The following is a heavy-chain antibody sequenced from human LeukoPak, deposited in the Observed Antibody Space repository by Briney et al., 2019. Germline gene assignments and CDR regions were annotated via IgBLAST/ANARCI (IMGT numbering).Heavy chain of an antibody. Sequence: GGSLRLSCTASGFTVSSYYMSWVRQAPGKGPEWVSVIYSGGTTYYADSVKGRFTISRDNSKNTLYLQMKSLRAEDTAVYYCASFPDYWGQGTLVTVSS. CDR3: ASFPDY. V-gene: IGHV3-66*01. J-gene: IGHJ4*02. CDR1: GFTVSSYY. CDR2: IYSGGTT.